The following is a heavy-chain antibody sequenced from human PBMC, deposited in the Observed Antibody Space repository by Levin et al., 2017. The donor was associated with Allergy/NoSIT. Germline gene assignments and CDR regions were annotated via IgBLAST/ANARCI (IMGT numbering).Heavy chain of an antibody. D-gene: IGHD2-15*01. J-gene: IGHJ3*01. CDR1: GFTFSDYA. CDR3: ANKRAGGSDFAFDV. CDR2: ITGGGCNT. V-gene: IGHV3-23*01. Sequence: PGGSLRLSCAASGFTFSDYAMTWVRQAPGKGLEWVSVITGGGCNTYYADSVKGRFTASRDNSKNTLFLQLNSLRAEDTAVYYCANKRAGGSDFAFDVWGQGTMVTVSS.